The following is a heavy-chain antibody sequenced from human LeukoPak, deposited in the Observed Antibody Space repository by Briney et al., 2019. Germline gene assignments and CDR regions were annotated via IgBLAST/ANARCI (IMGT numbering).Heavy chain of an antibody. CDR1: GGSISSYY. J-gene: IGHJ5*02. Sequence: SETLSLTCTVSGGSISSYYWSWIRQPAGKGLEWIGRIYTSGSTNYNPSLNSRVTMSVDTLHNQFSLKLSSVTAADTAVYYCARAAGSGGRSWFDPWGQGTLVTVSS. D-gene: IGHD6-25*01. CDR2: IYTSGST. V-gene: IGHV4-4*07. CDR3: ARAAGSGGRSWFDP.